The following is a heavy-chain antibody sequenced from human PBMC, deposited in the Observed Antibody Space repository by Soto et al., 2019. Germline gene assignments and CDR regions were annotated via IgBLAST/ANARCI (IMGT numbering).Heavy chain of an antibody. V-gene: IGHV4-4*02. CDR2: IYHSGST. CDR1: SGSISSSNW. Sequence: QVQLQESGPGLVKPSGTLSLTCAVSSGSISSSNWWSWVRQPPGKGLEWIGEIYHSGSTNYNPSLKSRVTISVDKSKNQFSLKLSSVTAAHTAVYYCACTSIAAAGYFDYWGQGTLVTVSS. CDR3: ACTSIAAAGYFDY. D-gene: IGHD6-13*01. J-gene: IGHJ4*02.